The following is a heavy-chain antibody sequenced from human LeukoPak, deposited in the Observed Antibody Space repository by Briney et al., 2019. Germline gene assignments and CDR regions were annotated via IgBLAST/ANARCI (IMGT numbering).Heavy chain of an antibody. Sequence: SETLSLTCTVSGGSISSSSYYWGWIRQPPGKGLEWIGSIYYSGSTYYNPSLKSRVTISVDTSKNQFSLKLSSVTAADTAIYYCARVGDYGDYVNWFDPWGPGTLVTVSS. CDR3: ARVGDYGDYVNWFDP. D-gene: IGHD4-17*01. J-gene: IGHJ5*02. V-gene: IGHV4-39*07. CDR2: IYYSGST. CDR1: GGSISSSSYY.